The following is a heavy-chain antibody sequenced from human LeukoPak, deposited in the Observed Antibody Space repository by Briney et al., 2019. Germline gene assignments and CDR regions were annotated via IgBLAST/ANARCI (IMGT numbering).Heavy chain of an antibody. CDR3: AKDSGRSTYFDY. D-gene: IGHD3-10*01. J-gene: IGHJ4*02. CDR2: ISYDGSNK. V-gene: IGHV3-30*04. Sequence: PGGSLRLSCAASGFTFSSYAMHWVRQAPGKGLEWVAVISYDGSNKYYADSVKGRFTISRDNSKNTLYLQMNSLRAEDTAVYYCAKDSGRSTYFDYWGQGTLVTVSS. CDR1: GFTFSSYA.